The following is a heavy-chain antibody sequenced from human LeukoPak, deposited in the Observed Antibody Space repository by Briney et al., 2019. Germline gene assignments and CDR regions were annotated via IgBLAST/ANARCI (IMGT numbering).Heavy chain of an antibody. J-gene: IGHJ4*02. Sequence: SVKVSCKASGGTFSSYAINWVRQAPGQGLEWMGRIIPILGIANYAQKFQGRVTITADKSTSTAYMELSSLRSEDTAVYYCARDPLRDGYNSKDYWGQGTLVTVSS. V-gene: IGHV1-69*04. CDR1: GGTFSSYA. CDR2: IIPILGIA. CDR3: ARDPLRDGYNSKDY. D-gene: IGHD5-24*01.